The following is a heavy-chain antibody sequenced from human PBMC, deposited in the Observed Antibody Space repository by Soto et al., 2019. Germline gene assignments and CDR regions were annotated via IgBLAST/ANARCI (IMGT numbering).Heavy chain of an antibody. V-gene: IGHV3-23*01. J-gene: IGHJ4*02. CDR1: GITFTDHA. Sequence: GGSLRLSCAASGITFTDHAMRWVRQAPGKGLEWVSSISRDATETFYADSVKGRFIISRDTSKNTLYLQLTSLRAEDTAIYYCARGDTASRAFDYWGQGTLVTVPS. CDR3: ARGDTASRAFDY. CDR2: ISRDATET.